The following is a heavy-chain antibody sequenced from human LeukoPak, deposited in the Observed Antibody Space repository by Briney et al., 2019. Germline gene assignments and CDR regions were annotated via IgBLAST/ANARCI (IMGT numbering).Heavy chain of an antibody. J-gene: IGHJ4*02. CDR3: ARGRMILRFGVPSALKYFDY. Sequence: SETLSLTCTVSGGSISSSSSYWGWLRQPPGTGLEWLGSIYYSGSTYYNPSLKSRVTISVDTSNNQSSLKLSSVTAADTAVYYCARGRMILRFGVPSALKYFDYWGQGALVTVSS. D-gene: IGHD3-10*01. CDR1: GGSISSSSSY. CDR2: IYYSGST. V-gene: IGHV4-39*01.